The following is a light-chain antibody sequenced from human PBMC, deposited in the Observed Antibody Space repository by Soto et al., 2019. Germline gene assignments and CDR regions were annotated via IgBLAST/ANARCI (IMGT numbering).Light chain of an antibody. Sequence: EILMTQSPATLSVSPGERATLSCRASQNINNNLAWYQQKPGQGPRLLIYGASTRATGIPARFSGSGSETEFTLIISSLRSEDSGVYYCQQYNKWPPKTFGQGTKV. J-gene: IGKJ1*01. V-gene: IGKV3D-15*01. CDR1: QNINNN. CDR2: GAS. CDR3: QQYNKWPPKT.